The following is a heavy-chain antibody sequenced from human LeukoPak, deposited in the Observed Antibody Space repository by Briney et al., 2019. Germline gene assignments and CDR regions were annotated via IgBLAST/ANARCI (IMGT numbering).Heavy chain of an antibody. V-gene: IGHV3-11*01. J-gene: IGHJ6*02. CDR3: ARDGRYYDSSGYSYYYGMDV. D-gene: IGHD3-22*01. CDR2: ISSSGSTI. CDR1: GFTFSDYY. Sequence: GGSLRLSCAASGFTFSDYYMSWIRQAPGKGLEWVSYISSSGSTIYYADSVKGRFTISRDNAKNSLYLQMNSLRADDTAVYYCARDGRYYDSSGYSYYYGMDVWGQGTTVTVSS.